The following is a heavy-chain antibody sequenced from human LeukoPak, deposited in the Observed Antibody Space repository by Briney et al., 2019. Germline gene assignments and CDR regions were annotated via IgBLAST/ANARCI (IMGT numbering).Heavy chain of an antibody. CDR1: GFTFSSYA. Sequence: GGSLRLSCAASGFTFSSYAMHWVRQAPGKGLEWVAVISYDGSNKYYADSVKGRFTISRDNSKNTLYLQMNSLRAEDTAVYYCARDRGGSYYDLIYWGQGTLVTVSS. J-gene: IGHJ4*02. D-gene: IGHD1-26*01. CDR3: ARDRGGSYYDLIY. V-gene: IGHV3-30-3*01. CDR2: ISYDGSNK.